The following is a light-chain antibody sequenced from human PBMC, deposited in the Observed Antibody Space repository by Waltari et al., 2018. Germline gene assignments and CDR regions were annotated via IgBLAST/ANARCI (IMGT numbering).Light chain of an antibody. CDR3: QQYYIAPYS. J-gene: IGKJ2*03. CDR2: KAS. Sequence: IYVTQSPSSLSASVGDRVTITCRASQGINTYLGWFQQKPGKAPQLLIYKASTLQRGVPSRFSASGSGTDFTLTIGSLQPEDFATYYCQQYYIAPYSFGQGTKVGIK. V-gene: IGKV1-6*01. CDR1: QGINTY.